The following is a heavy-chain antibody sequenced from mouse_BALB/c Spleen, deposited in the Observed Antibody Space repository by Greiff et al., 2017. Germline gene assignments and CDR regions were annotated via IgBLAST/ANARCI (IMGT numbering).Heavy chain of an antibody. V-gene: IGHV5-6-3*01. J-gene: IGHJ2*01. CDR3: AREGLGRGDY. CDR1: GFTFSSYG. D-gene: IGHD4-1*01. Sequence: EVQVVESGGGLVQPGGSLKLSCAASGFTFSSYGMSWVSQTPDKRLELVATINSNGGSTYYPDSVKGRFTISRDNAKNTLYLQMSSLKSEDTAMYYCAREGLGRGDYWGQGTTLTVSS. CDR2: INSNGGST.